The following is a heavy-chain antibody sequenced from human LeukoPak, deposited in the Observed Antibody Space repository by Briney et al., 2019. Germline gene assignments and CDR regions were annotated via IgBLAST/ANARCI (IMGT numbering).Heavy chain of an antibody. J-gene: IGHJ6*02. V-gene: IGHV3-53*01. Sequence: GGSLRLSCAASGFTVSSNYMSWVRQALGKGLEWVSVIYSGGSTYYADSVKGRFTISRDNSKNTLYLQMNSLRAEDTAVYYCARVLLPLYGMDVWGQGTTVTVSS. CDR1: GFTVSSNY. CDR2: IYSGGST. CDR3: ARVLLPLYGMDV. D-gene: IGHD3-22*01.